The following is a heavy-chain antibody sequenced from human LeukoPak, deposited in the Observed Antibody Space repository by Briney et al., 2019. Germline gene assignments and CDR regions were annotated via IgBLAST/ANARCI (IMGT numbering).Heavy chain of an antibody. J-gene: IGHJ3*02. Sequence: ASVKVSCKASSYTLTNYGISWVRQAPGQGLEWMGWISAYNGNTNYAQNLQGRVTMTTDTSTNTAYMELRSLRSDDTAVYYCARDQDPGAFDIWGQGTMVTVSS. CDR2: ISAYNGNT. CDR1: SYTLTNYG. V-gene: IGHV1-18*01. CDR3: ARDQDPGAFDI.